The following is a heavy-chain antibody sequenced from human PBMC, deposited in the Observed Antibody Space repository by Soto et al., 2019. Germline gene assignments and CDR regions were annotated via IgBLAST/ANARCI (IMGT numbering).Heavy chain of an antibody. CDR3: AREAPLRHYYYYGMDV. D-gene: IGHD2-8*01. V-gene: IGHV1-18*01. J-gene: IGHJ6*02. CDR2: ISAYNGNT. CDR1: GYTFTSYG. Sequence: QVQLVQSGAEVKKPGASVKVSCKASGYTFTSYGITWVRQAPGQGLEWMGWISAYNGNTNYAQKFQGRVTMTTDTSTSTAYMQLRSLRSDDTAVYYCAREAPLRHYYYYGMDVWGQGTTVTVSS.